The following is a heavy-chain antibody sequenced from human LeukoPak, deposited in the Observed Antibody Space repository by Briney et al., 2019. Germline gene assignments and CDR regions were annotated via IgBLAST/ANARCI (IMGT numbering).Heavy chain of an antibody. J-gene: IGHJ4*02. V-gene: IGHV3-11*05. Sequence: GGSLRLSCAASGFTFSDYYMSWIRQAPGKGLEWVSYISSSSSYTNYADSVKGRFTISRDNAKNSLYLQMNSLRAEDTAVYCCARDLTSGWDDYWGQGTLVTVSS. CDR3: ARDLTSGWDDY. CDR2: ISSSSSYT. CDR1: GFTFSDYY. D-gene: IGHD6-19*01.